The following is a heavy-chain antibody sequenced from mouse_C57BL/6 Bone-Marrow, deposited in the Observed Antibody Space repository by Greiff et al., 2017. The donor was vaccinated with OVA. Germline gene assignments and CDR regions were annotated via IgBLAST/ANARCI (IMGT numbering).Heavy chain of an antibody. J-gene: IGHJ1*03. CDR2: ISNLAYSI. CDR1: GFTFSDYG. Sequence: EVKVEESGGGLVQPGGSLKLSCAASGFTFSDYGMAWVRQAPRKGPEWVAFISNLAYSIYYADTVTGRFTISRENAKNTLYLEMSSLRSEDTAMYYCARHPYYGSSYDWYFDVWGTGTTVTVSS. CDR3: ARHPYYGSSYDWYFDV. V-gene: IGHV5-15*04. D-gene: IGHD1-1*01.